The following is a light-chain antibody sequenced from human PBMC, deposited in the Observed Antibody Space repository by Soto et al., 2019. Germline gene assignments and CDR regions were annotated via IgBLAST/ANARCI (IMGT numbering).Light chain of an antibody. J-gene: IGLJ1*01. CDR3: SSYTSSSAPYV. CDR1: SSDVGGYNY. V-gene: IGLV2-14*01. Sequence: QSALTQPASVSGSPGQSITISCTGTSSDVGGYNYVSWYQQHPGKAPKLMIYDVSNRPSGVSNRFAGSQSGNTASLTISGLQAEEEADYYCSSYTSSSAPYVFVTGTKVTVL. CDR2: DVS.